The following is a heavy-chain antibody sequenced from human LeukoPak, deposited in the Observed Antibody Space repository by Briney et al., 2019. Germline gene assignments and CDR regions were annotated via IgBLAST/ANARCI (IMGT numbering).Heavy chain of an antibody. CDR3: AKAGQSGTYFSLDY. CDR2: ITGSGRNT. V-gene: IGHV3-23*01. D-gene: IGHD1-26*01. J-gene: IGHJ4*02. CDR1: GFTFSSYS. Sequence: GGSLRLSCAASGFTFSSYSMNWVRQAPGKGLEWVSSITGSGRNTYYADSVRGRFTISRDNSKNTLFLEMSSLRAEDTAVYFCAKAGQSGTYFSLDYWAQGTLVTVSS.